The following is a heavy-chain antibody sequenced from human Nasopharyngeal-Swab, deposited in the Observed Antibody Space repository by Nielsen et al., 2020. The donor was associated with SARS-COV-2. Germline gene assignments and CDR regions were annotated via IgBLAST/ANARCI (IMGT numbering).Heavy chain of an antibody. J-gene: IGHJ4*02. CDR2: FDPEDGET. CDR1: GYTLTELS. V-gene: IGHV1-24*01. D-gene: IGHD3-3*01. Sequence: ASVKVSCKVSGYTLTELSMHWVRQAPGKGLEWMGGFDPEDGETIYAQKFQGRVTMTEDTSTDTAYMELSSLRSEDTAVYYCATTPAIFGVVRLDYWGQGTLVTASS. CDR3: ATTPAIFGVVRLDY.